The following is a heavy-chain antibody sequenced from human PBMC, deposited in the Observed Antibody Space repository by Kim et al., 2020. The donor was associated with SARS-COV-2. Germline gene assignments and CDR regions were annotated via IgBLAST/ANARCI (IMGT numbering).Heavy chain of an antibody. CDR3: ARRGNYYYYYYMDV. J-gene: IGHJ6*03. D-gene: IGHD3-16*01. Sequence: AQKFQGRVTMTRDTSTSTVYMELSSLRSEDTAVYYCARRGNYYYYYYMDVWGKGTTVTVSS. V-gene: IGHV1-46*01.